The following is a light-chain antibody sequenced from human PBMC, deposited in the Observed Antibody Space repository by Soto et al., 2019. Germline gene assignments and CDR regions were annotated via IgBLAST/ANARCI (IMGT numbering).Light chain of an antibody. CDR3: QQSNSYPVT. CDR2: KAS. J-gene: IGKJ5*01. V-gene: IGKV1-5*03. CDR1: QSISTW. Sequence: DIQMTQSPSTLSASVGDRVTITCRASQSISTWLAWYQQKPGKAPKLLIYKASSLEGGVPSRFSGSGSGTEFTLTISSLQPDDFATYYCQQSNSYPVTFGQGTRLEIK.